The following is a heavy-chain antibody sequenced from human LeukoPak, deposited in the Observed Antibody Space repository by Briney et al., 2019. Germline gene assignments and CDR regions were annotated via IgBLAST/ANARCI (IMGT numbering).Heavy chain of an antibody. CDR1: GGSFCGYY. CDR2: INHSGNT. J-gene: IGHJ6*03. Sequence: KPSETLSLTCSVNGGSFCGYYWGWIRQPPGKGLEWLGEINHSGNTNYNPSLKSRVTISGDTSKNQFSLKLSSVTAADTAVYYCETSSSATIDYFYDYIDVWGKGTTVTVSS. V-gene: IGHV4-34*01. D-gene: IGHD2-15*01. CDR3: ETSSSATIDYFYDYIDV.